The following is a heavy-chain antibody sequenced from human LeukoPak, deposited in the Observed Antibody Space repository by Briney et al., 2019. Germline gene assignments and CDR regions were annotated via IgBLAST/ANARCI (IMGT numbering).Heavy chain of an antibody. J-gene: IGHJ4*02. CDR2: ISSSSSYI. Sequence: GGSLRLSCAASGFTFSSYSMNWVRQAPGKGLEWVSSISSSSSYIYYADSVKGRFTISRDNAKNSLYLQMNSLRAEDTAVYYCARATYYYDSSGYFDYWGQGTLVTVSS. V-gene: IGHV3-21*01. CDR1: GFTFSSYS. D-gene: IGHD3-22*01. CDR3: ARATYYYDSSGYFDY.